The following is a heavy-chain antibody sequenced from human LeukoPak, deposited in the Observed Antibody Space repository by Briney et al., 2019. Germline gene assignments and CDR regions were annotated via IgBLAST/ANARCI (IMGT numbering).Heavy chain of an antibody. CDR2: VSGSGSTV. CDR1: GFTFGDHI. J-gene: IGHJ4*02. CDR3: VRQFAS. Sequence: GGSLGLSCAASGFTFGDHIMNWVRQLPGKRQEWVAYVSGSGSTVYYADSVKGRFTVSRDNGKSSLYLQMNSLRVEDTALYYCVRQFASWGQGTLVTVSS. V-gene: IGHV3-48*01.